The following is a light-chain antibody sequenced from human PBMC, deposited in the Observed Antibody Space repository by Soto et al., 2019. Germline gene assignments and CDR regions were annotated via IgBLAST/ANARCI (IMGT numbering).Light chain of an antibody. CDR3: EQYNNWLT. J-gene: IGKJ4*01. Sequence: EVGMTQSPATLSVFPGERVTLSCRASESVGSNLAWYQQKPGQAPRLLIYGASTRATGVPARFSGSRSGTEFTLTISGLKSEDFALYYCEQYNNWLTFGGGNKVEIE. CDR1: ESVGSN. V-gene: IGKV3-15*01. CDR2: GAS.